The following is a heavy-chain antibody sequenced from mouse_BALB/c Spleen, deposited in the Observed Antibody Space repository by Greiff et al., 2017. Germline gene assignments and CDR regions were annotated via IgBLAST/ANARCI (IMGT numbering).Heavy chain of an antibody. CDR1: GYTFTSYW. Sequence: QVQLQQSGAELAKPGASVKMSCKASGYTFTSYWMHWVKQRPGQGLEWIGYINPSTGYTEYNQKFKDKATLTADKSSSTAYMQLSSLTSEDSAVYYCARSGGSSFYYFDYWGQGTTLTVSS. V-gene: IGHV1-7*01. D-gene: IGHD1-1*01. CDR3: ARSGGSSFYYFDY. J-gene: IGHJ2*01. CDR2: INPSTGYT.